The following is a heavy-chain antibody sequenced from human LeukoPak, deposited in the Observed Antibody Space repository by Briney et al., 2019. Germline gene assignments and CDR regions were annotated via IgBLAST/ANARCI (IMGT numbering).Heavy chain of an antibody. D-gene: IGHD3-10*01. Sequence: GGSLRLSCAASGFTFSTYWMHWVRQAPGKGLVWVSRINTDGSSTSYADSVKGRFTISRDNAKNTLYLQLNSLTAEDTALYYCASTYASGSYYKEHWGQGTLVTVSS. CDR1: GFTFSTYW. J-gene: IGHJ4*02. V-gene: IGHV3-74*01. CDR3: ASTYASGSYYKEH. CDR2: INTDGSST.